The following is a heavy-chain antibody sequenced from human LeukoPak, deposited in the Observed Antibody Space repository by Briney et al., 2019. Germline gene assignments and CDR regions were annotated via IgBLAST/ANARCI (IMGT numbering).Heavy chain of an antibody. CDR3: ARDGPYYYDSSGYGAFDI. V-gene: IGHV4-59*01. CDR2: IYYSGST. J-gene: IGHJ3*02. Sequence: PSETLSLTCTVSGGSISSYYWSWIRQPPGKGLEWMGYIYYSGSTNYNPSLKSRVTISVDTSKNQFSLKLSSVTAADTAVYYCARDGPYYYDSSGYGAFDIWGQGTMVTVSS. CDR1: GGSISSYY. D-gene: IGHD3-22*01.